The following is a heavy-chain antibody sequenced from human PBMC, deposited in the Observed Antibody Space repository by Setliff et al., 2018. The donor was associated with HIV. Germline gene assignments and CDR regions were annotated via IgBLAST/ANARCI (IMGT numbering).Heavy chain of an antibody. CDR1: GFTFSSYA. Sequence: GGSLRLSCAASGFTFSSYAMTWVRQAPGKGLEWVSAITGSGANTYYADSVKGRFTISRDNSENTLYLEMDSLRAEDTALYYCFLRSTITSWGRGTLVTVSS. J-gene: IGHJ4*02. V-gene: IGHV3-23*01. CDR3: FLRSTITS. D-gene: IGHD5-12*01. CDR2: ITGSGANT.